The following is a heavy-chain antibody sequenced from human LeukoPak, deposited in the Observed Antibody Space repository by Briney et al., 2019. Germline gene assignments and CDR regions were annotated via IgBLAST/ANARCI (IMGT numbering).Heavy chain of an antibody. CDR1: GGSISSYY. Sequence: SETLSLTCTVSGGSISSYYWSWIRQPPGKGLEWIGYIYYSGSTNYNPSLKSRVTISVDTSKNQLSLKLSSVTAADTAVYYCARDNYYGMDVWGQGTTVTVSS. V-gene: IGHV4-59*01. CDR3: ARDNYYGMDV. CDR2: IYYSGST. J-gene: IGHJ6*02.